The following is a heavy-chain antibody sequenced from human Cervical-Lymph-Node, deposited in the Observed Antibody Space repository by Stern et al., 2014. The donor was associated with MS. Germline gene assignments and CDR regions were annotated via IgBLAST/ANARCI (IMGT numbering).Heavy chain of an antibody. CDR1: GFTFDEYA. J-gene: IGHJ2*01. CDR2: ITWNSGVI. V-gene: IGHV3-9*01. Sequence: EVQLVESGGGLVQPGRSLRLSCAGSGFTFDEYAMHWVRQGPGKGLEWVSGITWNSGVIGYADSVKGRFTISREHGKNSLYLQMNNLRPEDTALYYCAKDPLHMAVTGVDWYFDLWGRGTLVTVSS. CDR3: AKDPLHMAVTGVDWYFDL. D-gene: IGHD6-19*01.